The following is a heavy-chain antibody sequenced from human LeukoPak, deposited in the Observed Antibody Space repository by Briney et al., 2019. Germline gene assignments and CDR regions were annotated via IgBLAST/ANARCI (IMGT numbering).Heavy chain of an antibody. CDR2: INHSGST. Sequence: SETLSLTCAVYGGSFSGYYWSWIRQPPGKGLEWIGEINHSGSTNYNPSLKSRVTISVDTSKNQFSLKLSSVTAADTAVYYCARGRDDSSGYYRALSRCFDYWGQGTLVTVSS. CDR1: GGSFSGYY. D-gene: IGHD3-22*01. CDR3: ARGRDDSSGYYRALSRCFDY. J-gene: IGHJ4*02. V-gene: IGHV4-34*01.